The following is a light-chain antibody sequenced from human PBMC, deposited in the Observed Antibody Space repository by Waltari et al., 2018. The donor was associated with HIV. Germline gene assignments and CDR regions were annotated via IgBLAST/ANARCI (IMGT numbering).Light chain of an antibody. V-gene: IGLV2-14*03. Sequence: QSALTQPASVSGSPGQSITISCTGTSSDVGGYNYVSWYQQHPGKAPKLMIYDVSNRPSGDSNRFSGSKSGNTASLTISGLQAEDEADYYCSSYTSSSVVFGGGTKLTVL. J-gene: IGLJ2*01. CDR3: SSYTSSSVV. CDR2: DVS. CDR1: SSDVGGYNY.